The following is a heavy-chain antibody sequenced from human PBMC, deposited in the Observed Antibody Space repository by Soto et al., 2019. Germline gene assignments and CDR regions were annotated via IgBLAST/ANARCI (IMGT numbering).Heavy chain of an antibody. CDR2: IIPLSGTA. CDR1: GGTFSSYA. Sequence: SVKVSCKASGGTFSSYAINWVRQAPGQGLEWMGGIIPLSGTANYAQKFQGRVTITADKSTSTAYMELSSPRSEDTAVYYCARAPGKYDFWSPYGMDVWGQGTTVTVSS. V-gene: IGHV1-69*06. D-gene: IGHD3-3*01. J-gene: IGHJ6*02. CDR3: ARAPGKYDFWSPYGMDV.